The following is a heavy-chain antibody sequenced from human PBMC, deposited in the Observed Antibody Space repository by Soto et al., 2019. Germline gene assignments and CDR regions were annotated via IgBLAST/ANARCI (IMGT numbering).Heavy chain of an antibody. CDR2: NIPIFGTA. V-gene: IGHV1-69*06. CDR3: ASLRYSSSWYPSDYYYGMDV. CDR1: GGTFSSYA. J-gene: IGHJ6*02. D-gene: IGHD6-13*01. Sequence: SVKVSCKASGGTFSSYAISWVRQAPGQGLEWMGGNIPIFGTANYAQKFQGRVTITADKSTSTAYMELSSLRSEDTAVYYCASLRYSSSWYPSDYYYGMDVWGQGTTVTVSS.